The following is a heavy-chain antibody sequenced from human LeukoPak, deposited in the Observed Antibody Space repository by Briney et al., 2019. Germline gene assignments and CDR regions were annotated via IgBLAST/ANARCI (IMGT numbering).Heavy chain of an antibody. CDR2: ISGSGDST. V-gene: IGHV3-23*01. D-gene: IGHD3-10*02. J-gene: IGHJ6*04. Sequence: GGSLRLSCAASGFIFNNYGMSWVRQAPGNGLEWVSGISGSGDSTYNADSVKGRFTISRDNSKNTLYLQMNSLRAEDTAVYYCAELGITMIGGVWGKGTTVTISS. CDR3: AELGITMIGGV. CDR1: GFIFNNYG.